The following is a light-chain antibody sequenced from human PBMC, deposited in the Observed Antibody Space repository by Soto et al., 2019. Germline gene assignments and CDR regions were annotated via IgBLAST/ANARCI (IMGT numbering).Light chain of an antibody. J-gene: IGKJ1*01. CDR2: AAS. CDR3: LQYGIPLWT. Sequence: EIALTQSPGTLSLSPGERATLSCRASQSVTANYLAWYQQKPGQAPRLLIYAASIGATGMPDRFSGSGSGTDFTLTISRVEPEDFAVYYCLQYGIPLWTFGQGTKVEIK. CDR1: QSVTANY. V-gene: IGKV3-20*01.